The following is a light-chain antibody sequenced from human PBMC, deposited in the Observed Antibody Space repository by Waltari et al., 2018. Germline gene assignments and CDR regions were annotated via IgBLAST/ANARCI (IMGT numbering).Light chain of an antibody. CDR3: QHIYGTPPWT. J-gene: IGKJ1*01. Sequence: DIQMTQSPSSLSASVGDRVTITCRASQYICTFLNWYQQKPGKAPKILIYAASTLQSGVPSRFSGSGSGTAFTLSISNLQSEDFATYYCQHIYGTPPWTFGQGTKVEVK. V-gene: IGKV1-39*01. CDR1: QYICTF. CDR2: AAS.